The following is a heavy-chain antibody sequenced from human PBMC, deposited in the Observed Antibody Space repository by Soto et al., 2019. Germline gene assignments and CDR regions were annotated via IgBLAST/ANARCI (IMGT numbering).Heavy chain of an antibody. CDR3: ARTLTDGVRRYMDV. D-gene: IGHD2-21*01. J-gene: IGHJ6*02. Sequence: LSLPSSDSESSISSRSYDWGWIRQNPGKGLEWIGYIYYSGSTYYNPSLKSRVTISVDTSKNQFSLKLSSVTAADTAVYYCARTLTDGVRRYMDVWGQAPTVTV. CDR1: ESSISSRSYD. CDR2: IYYSGST. V-gene: IGHV4-31*02.